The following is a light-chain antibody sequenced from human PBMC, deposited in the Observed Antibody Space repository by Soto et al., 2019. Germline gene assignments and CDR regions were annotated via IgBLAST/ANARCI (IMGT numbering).Light chain of an antibody. CDR2: EVS. CDR1: SSDVGAYDY. J-gene: IGLJ1*01. Sequence: QSALTQPASVSGSPGQSITISRTGTSSDVGAYDYVSWYQQHPDKAPKLMIYEVSHRPSGVSNRFYGSKSVNTATLTISGLQAEDEADYYCSSYTSSSTRVFGTGTKLTVL. CDR3: SSYTSSSTRV. V-gene: IGLV2-14*03.